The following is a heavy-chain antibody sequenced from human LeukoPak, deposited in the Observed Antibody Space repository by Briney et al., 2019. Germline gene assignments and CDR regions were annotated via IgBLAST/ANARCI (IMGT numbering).Heavy chain of an antibody. D-gene: IGHD6-13*01. Sequence: SGPALVKPTQTLTLTCTFSGFSLSTSGVRVSSIRQPPGKALEWLARIDWDDDKFYSTSLKTRLTISKDPSKNQVILTMTNMDPVDTATYYCSRSRLGVAAAGSHYYYYMDVRGKGTTVTVSS. CDR2: IDWDDDK. CDR3: SRSRLGVAAAGSHYYYYMDV. J-gene: IGHJ6*03. V-gene: IGHV2-70*04. CDR1: GFSLSTSGVR.